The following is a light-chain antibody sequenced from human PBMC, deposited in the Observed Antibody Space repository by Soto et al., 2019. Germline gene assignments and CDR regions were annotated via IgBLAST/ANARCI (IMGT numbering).Light chain of an antibody. CDR2: QDS. J-gene: IGLJ2*01. V-gene: IGLV3-1*01. CDR3: QAWDSSTVV. CDR1: KLGDKY. Sequence: SYDLTQPPSVSVSPGQTASITCSGDKLGDKYACWYQQKPGQSPVLVIYQDSKRPSGIPERFSGSNSGNTATLTISGTQAMDEADYYCQAWDSSTVVFGGGTSSPS.